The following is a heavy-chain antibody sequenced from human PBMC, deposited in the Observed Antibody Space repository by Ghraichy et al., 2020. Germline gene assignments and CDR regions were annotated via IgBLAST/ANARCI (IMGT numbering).Heavy chain of an antibody. D-gene: IGHD3-3*01. V-gene: IGHV3-23*01. Sequence: VSAISGSGGSTYYADSVKGRFTISRDNSKNTLYLQMNSLRAVYTAVYYCAKGTVLRFFVLAFDIWGQGIMV. CDR3: AKGTVLRFFVLAFDI. J-gene: IGHJ3*02. CDR2: ISGSGGST.